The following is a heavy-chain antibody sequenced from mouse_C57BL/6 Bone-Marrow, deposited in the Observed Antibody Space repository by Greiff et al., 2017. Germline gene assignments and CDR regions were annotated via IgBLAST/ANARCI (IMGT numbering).Heavy chain of an antibody. CDR3: ARNYYGSRTYWYFDV. V-gene: IGHV5-17*01. D-gene: IGHD1-1*01. CDR2: ISSGSSTI. J-gene: IGHJ1*03. CDR1: GFTFSDYG. Sequence: VESGGGLVKPGGSLKLSCAASGFTFSDYGMHWVRQAPEKGLEWVAYISSGSSTIYYADTVKGRFTISRDNAKNTLFLQMTSLRSEDTAMYYCARNYYGSRTYWYFDVWGTGTTVTVSS.